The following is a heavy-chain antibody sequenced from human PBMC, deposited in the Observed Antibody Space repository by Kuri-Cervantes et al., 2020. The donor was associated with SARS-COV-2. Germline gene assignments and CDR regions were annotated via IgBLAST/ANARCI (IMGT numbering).Heavy chain of an antibody. CDR3: ARRVDYEYWFDP. Sequence: SETLSLTCAVSGYSISSGYYWGWIRQPPGKGLEWIGSIYHSGSTYYNPSLKSRVTISVDTSKNQFSLKLSSVTAADTAVYYCARRVDYEYWFDPWGQGTLVTVSS. V-gene: IGHV4-38-2*01. CDR1: GYSISSGYY. J-gene: IGHJ5*02. CDR2: IYHSGST. D-gene: IGHD4/OR15-4a*01.